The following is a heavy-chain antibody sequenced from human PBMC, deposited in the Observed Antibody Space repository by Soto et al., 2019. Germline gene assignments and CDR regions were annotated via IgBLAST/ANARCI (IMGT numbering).Heavy chain of an antibody. J-gene: IGHJ4*02. CDR3: VHRRRDSGPNGDY. D-gene: IGHD3-10*01. CDR1: GFSLSTSGVG. V-gene: IGHV2-5*01. Sequence: SGPTLVNPTQTLTLTCTFSGFSLSTSGVGVGWIRQPPGKALEWLSLIYWHNDKRYSPSLRNRLTVTKDDSKNQVVLTMTDMDPVDTATYYCVHRRRDSGPNGDYWRPGILVTVSS. CDR2: IYWHNDK.